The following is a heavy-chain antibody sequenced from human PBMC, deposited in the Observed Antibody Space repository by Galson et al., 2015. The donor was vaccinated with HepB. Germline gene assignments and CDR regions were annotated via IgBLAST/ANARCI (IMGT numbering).Heavy chain of an antibody. CDR3: ARSGRFGIAAADHGLY. J-gene: IGHJ4*02. CDR1: GYTFTMYA. Sequence: SVKVSCKASGYTFTMYAMHWVRQAPGQRPEWMGWINVGNGNTKYSQKFQGRVTITRDTSASTAYMELGSLKAENMAVYYGARSGRFGIAAADHGLYWGQGTLVTVSS. D-gene: IGHD6-13*01. V-gene: IGHV1-3*01. CDR2: INVGNGNT.